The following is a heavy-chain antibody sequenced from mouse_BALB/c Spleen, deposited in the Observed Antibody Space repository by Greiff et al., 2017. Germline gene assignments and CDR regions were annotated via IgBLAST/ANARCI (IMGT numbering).Heavy chain of an antibody. Sequence: QVQLKESGPGLVAPSQSLSITCTVSGFSLTSYGVHWVRQPPGKGLEWLGVIWAGGSTNYNSALMSRLSISKDNSKSQVFLKMNSLQTDDTAMYYCARGVYYDYDRAWFAYWGQGTLVTVSA. CDR3: ARGVYYDYDRAWFAY. V-gene: IGHV2-9*02. D-gene: IGHD2-4*01. CDR2: IWAGGST. J-gene: IGHJ3*01. CDR1: GFSLTSYG.